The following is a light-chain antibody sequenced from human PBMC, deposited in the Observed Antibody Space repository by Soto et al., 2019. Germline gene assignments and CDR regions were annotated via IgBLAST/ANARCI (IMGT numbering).Light chain of an antibody. CDR1: SSNIETNT. V-gene: IGLV1-44*01. CDR3: AVWDDSRRGMV. CDR2: NNN. J-gene: IGLJ2*01. Sequence: QSVLTQPPSASGTPGQRVTISCSGSSSNIETNTVDWYQHLPGTAPKVLIFNNNQRPSGVPDRFSGSKSGTSASLAISGLQSEDEADYYCAVWDDSRRGMVFGGGTKLTVL.